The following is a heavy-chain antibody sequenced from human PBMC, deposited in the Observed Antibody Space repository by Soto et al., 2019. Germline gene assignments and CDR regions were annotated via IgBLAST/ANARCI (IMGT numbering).Heavy chain of an antibody. V-gene: IGHV4-59*01. CDR2: IYYSGST. J-gene: IGHJ6*03. CDR1: GGSISSYY. Sequence: PSETLSLTCTVSGGSISSYYWCWIRQTPGKGLVWIGYIYYSGSTNYNPSLKSRVTISVDTSKNQFSLKLSSVTAADTAVYYCARDRTYYDFWSGYYGGYYMDVWGKGTTVTVSS. D-gene: IGHD3-3*01. CDR3: ARDRTYYDFWSGYYGGYYMDV.